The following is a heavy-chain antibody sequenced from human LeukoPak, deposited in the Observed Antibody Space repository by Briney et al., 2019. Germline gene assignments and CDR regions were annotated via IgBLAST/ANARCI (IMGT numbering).Heavy chain of an antibody. V-gene: IGHV1-8*03. CDR1: GYTFTSYD. D-gene: IGHD6-13*01. CDR2: MNPNSGNT. J-gene: IGHJ6*03. Sequence: GASVKVSCKASGYTFTSYDFYWVGQAPGQGKEWMGWMNPNSGNTGYAQKFHGRVTITRNTSISTAYMELSSLRSEDTAVYYCARVMFSSSSWALGYYYYMDVWGKGTTVTVSS. CDR3: ARVMFSSSSWALGYYYYMDV.